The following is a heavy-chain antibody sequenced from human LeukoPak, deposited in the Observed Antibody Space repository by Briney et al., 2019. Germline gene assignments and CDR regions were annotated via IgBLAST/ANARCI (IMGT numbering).Heavy chain of an antibody. CDR1: GFTFSSYW. CDR3: AREQEGSSWDFDY. D-gene: IGHD6-13*01. J-gene: IGHJ4*02. CDR2: IKQDGSEK. Sequence: GGSLRLSCAASGFTFSSYWMSWVRQAPEKGLEWVANIKQDGSEKYYVDSVKGRFTISRDNAKNSLYLQMNSLRAEDTAVYYCAREQEGSSWDFDYWGQGTLVTVSS. V-gene: IGHV3-7*01.